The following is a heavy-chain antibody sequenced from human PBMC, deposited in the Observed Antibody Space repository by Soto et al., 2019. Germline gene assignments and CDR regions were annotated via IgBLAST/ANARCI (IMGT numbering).Heavy chain of an antibody. V-gene: IGHV1-46*01. J-gene: IGHJ4*02. D-gene: IGHD3-22*01. CDR3: ARRMSSGYYSKSHFDY. CDR2: INPSGGST. CDR1: GYTFTSYY. Sequence: GASVKVSCKASGYTFTSYYMHWVRQAPGQGLEWMGIINPSGGSTSYAQKFQGRVTMTRDTSTSTVYMELSSLRSEDTAVYYCARRMSSGYYSKSHFDYWGQGTLVTVSS.